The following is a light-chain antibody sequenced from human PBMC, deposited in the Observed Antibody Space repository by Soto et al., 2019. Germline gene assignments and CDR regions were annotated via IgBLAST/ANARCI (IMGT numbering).Light chain of an antibody. V-gene: IGKV3-11*01. CDR1: QSVSSY. CDR2: DAS. CDR3: QQRSNWPST. Sequence: EIVLTQSPATLSLSPGERAALSCRASQSVSSYLAWYQQKPGQAPRLLIYDASKRATVIPARFSGSGSGTDFTLTISSLEPEDCAVYFCQQRSNWPSTFGGGTKVEI. J-gene: IGKJ4*01.